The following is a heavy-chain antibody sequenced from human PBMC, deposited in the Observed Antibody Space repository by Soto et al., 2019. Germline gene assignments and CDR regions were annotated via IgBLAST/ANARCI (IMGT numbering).Heavy chain of an antibody. CDR1: GFSFGSYA. V-gene: IGHV3-23*01. CDR3: ARWSYLDY. CDR2: ISGSDGKT. J-gene: IGHJ4*02. D-gene: IGHD3-3*01. Sequence: GGSLRLSCAASGFSFGSYALSWVRQAPGKGLEWVSTISGSDGKTFYADSVKGRFSISRDTSQSALYLQMNSLRADDTAMYYCARWSYLDYWGQGTRVTVS.